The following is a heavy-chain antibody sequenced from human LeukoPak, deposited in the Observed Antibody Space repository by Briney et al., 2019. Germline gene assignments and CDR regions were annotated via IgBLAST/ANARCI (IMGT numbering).Heavy chain of an antibody. J-gene: IGHJ5*02. D-gene: IGHD2-21*01. CDR3: ARDFNLLGFDP. CDR1: GYTFTTYG. Sequence: ASVKVSCKASGYTFTTYGISWGRQAPGQGLEWMGWVSGYNGNTNYAQKFQGRVTMTTDTSTTTAHMELRSLRSDDTAVYYCARDFNLLGFDPWGQGTLVTVSS. CDR2: VSGYNGNT. V-gene: IGHV1-18*01.